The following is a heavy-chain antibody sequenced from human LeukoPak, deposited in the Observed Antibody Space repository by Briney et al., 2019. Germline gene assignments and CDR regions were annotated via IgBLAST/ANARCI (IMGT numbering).Heavy chain of an antibody. Sequence: GGSLRLSCAASGFTFSSYWMHWVRQVPGKGLVWVSRISSDGISTAYADSVKGRFTLSRDNAKNTLYLQMNSLRAQDTAVYFCARSREPGRDGDYWGQGTLVTVSS. D-gene: IGHD5-24*01. CDR1: GFTFSSYW. J-gene: IGHJ4*02. CDR3: ARSREPGRDGDY. CDR2: ISSDGIST. V-gene: IGHV3-74*01.